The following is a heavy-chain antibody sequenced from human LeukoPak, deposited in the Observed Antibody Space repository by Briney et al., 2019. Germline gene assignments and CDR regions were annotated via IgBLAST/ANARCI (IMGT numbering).Heavy chain of an antibody. D-gene: IGHD5-18*01. CDR2: IHISGST. J-gene: IGHJ4*02. CDR3: ARSWIRDWYYFDY. Sequence: PSETLSLTCTVSGGSISTYYWSLIRQPAGKGLEWMGHIHISGSTNYNPSLKSRVTMSVDTSKNQFSLKLSSVTAADTAVYYCARSWIRDWYYFDYWGQGTLVTVSS. V-gene: IGHV4-4*07. CDR1: GGSISTYY.